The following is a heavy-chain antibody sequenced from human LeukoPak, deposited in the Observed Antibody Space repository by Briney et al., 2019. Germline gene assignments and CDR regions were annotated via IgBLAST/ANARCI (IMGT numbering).Heavy chain of an antibody. CDR3: ANAPLYGLPLN. J-gene: IGHJ4*02. CDR1: GFTFRDYA. Sequence: GGSLRLSCAVSGFTFRDYAMNWVRQAPGKGLEWVSGISGSGGSTFYAASVEGRFTISRDNSKYTLYLQLNSLRAEGTALYYCANAPLYGLPLNWGQGTLVTVSS. CDR2: ISGSGGST. V-gene: IGHV3-23*01. D-gene: IGHD2-8*01.